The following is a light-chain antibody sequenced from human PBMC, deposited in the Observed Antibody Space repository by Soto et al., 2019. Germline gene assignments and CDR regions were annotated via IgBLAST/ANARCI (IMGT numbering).Light chain of an antibody. CDR1: QGVSRY. Sequence: IHLTQSPSSLSASVWYSFTITCPSVQGVSRYLSWYQQKPGRAPILLISAASTLQSGVPARFSGSGSGTDFTLTIGGLQPEDFATYYCQQSFGMPQTFGQGTRLEI. CDR2: AAS. J-gene: IGKJ5*01. CDR3: QQSFGMPQT. V-gene: IGKV1-39*01.